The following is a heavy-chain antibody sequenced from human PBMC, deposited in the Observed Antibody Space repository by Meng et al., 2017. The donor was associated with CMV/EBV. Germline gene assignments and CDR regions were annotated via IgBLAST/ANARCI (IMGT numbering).Heavy chain of an antibody. CDR2: INPNSGGT. Sequence: ASVKVSCKASGYTFTGYYMHWVRQAPGQGLEWMGWINPNSGGTNYAQKFQGRVTMTRDTSISTAYMELSRLRSDDTAVYYCAGTCTSRNNWFDPWGQGTLVTVSS. D-gene: IGHD2-2*01. CDR3: AGTCTSRNNWFDP. V-gene: IGHV1-2*02. CDR1: GYTFTGYY. J-gene: IGHJ5*02.